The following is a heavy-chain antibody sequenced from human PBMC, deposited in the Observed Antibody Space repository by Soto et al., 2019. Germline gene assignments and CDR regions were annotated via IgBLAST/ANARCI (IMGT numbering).Heavy chain of an antibody. CDR3: TTSYHDYGDYWSWFDP. CDR2: ISAYNGNT. CDR1: GYTFTSYG. V-gene: IGHV1-18*01. J-gene: IGHJ5*02. Sequence: ASVKVSCKASGYTFTSYGISWVRQAPGQGLEWMGWISAYNGNTNYAQKLQGRVTMTTDTSTSTAYMELRSLRSDDTAVYYCTTSYHDYGDYWSWFDPWGQGTLVTVSS. D-gene: IGHD4-17*01.